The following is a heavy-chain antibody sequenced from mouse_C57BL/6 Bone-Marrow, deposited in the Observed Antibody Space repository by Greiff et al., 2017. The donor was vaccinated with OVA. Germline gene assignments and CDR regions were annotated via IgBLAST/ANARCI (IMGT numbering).Heavy chain of an antibody. V-gene: IGHV2-6-1*01. Sequence: QVHVKQSGPGLVAPSQSLSITCTVSGFSLTSYGVHWVRQPPGQGLEWLVVIWSDGSTTYNSALKSRLSISKDNSKSQVFLKMNSLQTDDTAMYYCARQDGSSYGGYFDVWGTGTTVTVSS. J-gene: IGHJ1*03. D-gene: IGHD1-1*01. CDR1: GFSLTSYG. CDR2: IWSDGST. CDR3: ARQDGSSYGGYFDV.